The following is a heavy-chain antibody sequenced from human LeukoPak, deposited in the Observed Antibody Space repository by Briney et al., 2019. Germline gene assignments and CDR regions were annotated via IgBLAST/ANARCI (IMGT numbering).Heavy chain of an antibody. D-gene: IGHD3-22*01. V-gene: IGHV4-39*07. CDR3: ARDTYYYDSSGYYYFDY. J-gene: IGHJ4*02. Sequence: SETLSLTRTVSGGSISSSSYYWGWIRQPPGKGLEWIGSIYYSGSTYYNPSLKSRVTISVDTSKNQFSPKLSSVTAADTAVYYCARDTYYYDSSGYYYFDYWGQGTLVTVSS. CDR2: IYYSGST. CDR1: GGSISSSSYY.